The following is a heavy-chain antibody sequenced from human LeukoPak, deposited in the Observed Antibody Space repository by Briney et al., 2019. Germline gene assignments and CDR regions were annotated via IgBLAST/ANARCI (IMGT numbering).Heavy chain of an antibody. J-gene: IGHJ2*01. CDR3: ARRDYYDDDGYFYWYFDV. CDR2: INWNGGST. CDR1: GFTFDDYG. V-gene: IGHV3-20*04. Sequence: GGSLRLSCAASGFTFDDYGMSWVRQAPGKGLEWVSGINWNGGSTGYADSVKGRFTISRDNAKNSLYLQMNSLRPDDTAVYYCARRDYYDDDGYFYWYFDVWGRGTLVTVSS. D-gene: IGHD3-22*01.